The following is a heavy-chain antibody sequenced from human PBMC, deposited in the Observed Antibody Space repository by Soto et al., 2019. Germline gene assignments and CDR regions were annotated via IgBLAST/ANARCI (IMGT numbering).Heavy chain of an antibody. CDR2: INSDGSRT. Sequence: GGSLRLSCTASGFNFSRFWTHWVRQVPGRGLVWVSHINSDGSRTSYADSVKGRFTISRDNAKNTLYLQMNSLRAEDTAVYYCAKDRVESGLGEVDYWGQGTLVTVSS. CDR1: GFNFSRFW. J-gene: IGHJ4*02. V-gene: IGHV3-74*01. D-gene: IGHD3-16*01. CDR3: AKDRVESGLGEVDY.